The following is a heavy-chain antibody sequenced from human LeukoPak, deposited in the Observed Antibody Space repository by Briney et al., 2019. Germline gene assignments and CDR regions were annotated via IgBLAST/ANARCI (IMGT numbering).Heavy chain of an antibody. CDR1: GFTFNSAW. V-gene: IGHV3-15*01. J-gene: IGHJ4*02. D-gene: IGHD1-26*01. Sequence: GGSLRLSCAASGFTFNSAWMSWVRQAPGKGLEWVAQIKTETDGGTTDYAAPVKGRFTISRDNSKNTLYLQMNSLRAEDTAVYYCARDGTKSYYFDYWGQGTLVTVSS. CDR2: IKTETDGGTT. CDR3: ARDGTKSYYFDY.